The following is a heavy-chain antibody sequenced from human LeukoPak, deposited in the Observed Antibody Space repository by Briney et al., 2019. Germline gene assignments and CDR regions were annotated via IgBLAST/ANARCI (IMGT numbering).Heavy chain of an antibody. CDR1: GFTFSNYA. CDR3: TKSVAIYFYYGLDV. CDR2: ISNSGAGT. V-gene: IGHV3-23*01. J-gene: IGHJ6*02. Sequence: SGGSLRLSCAASGFTFSNYAMSWVRQAPGKGLEWVSTISNSGAGTYYADSVKGRFTISRDNSKDTLYLQMNSLRAEDTAPYYCTKSVAIYFYYGLDVWGQGTTVTVSS. D-gene: IGHD3-3*01.